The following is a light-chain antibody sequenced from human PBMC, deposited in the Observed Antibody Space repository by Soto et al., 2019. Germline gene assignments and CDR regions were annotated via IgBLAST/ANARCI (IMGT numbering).Light chain of an antibody. V-gene: IGLV2-14*03. CDR2: DVT. CDR3: SSYASGSTLVV. J-gene: IGLJ2*01. Sequence: QSALTQPASVPESPGQSITIPCTGTSSDVGGYNYVSWYQQYPGKAPKLMIYDVTNRPSGVSDRFSGSKSGNRASLTISGLQAEDEAFYYCSSYASGSTLVVFGGGTKLTVL. CDR1: SSDVGGYNY.